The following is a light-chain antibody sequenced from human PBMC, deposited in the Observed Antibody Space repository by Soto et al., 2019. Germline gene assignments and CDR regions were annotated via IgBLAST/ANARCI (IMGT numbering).Light chain of an antibody. CDR3: KQANSFPTT. J-gene: IGKJ4*02. CDR1: QGISSW. CDR2: AAT. Sequence: DIQITQSPSSGSSSVGDRGTITWLSSQGISSWVAWYQQKPVKAPKLLIYAATSLQSGVPSSFSGSGYGTDFSLTITSLPPEAFATYYCKQANSFPTTFGRGTKVDIK. V-gene: IGKV1-12*01.